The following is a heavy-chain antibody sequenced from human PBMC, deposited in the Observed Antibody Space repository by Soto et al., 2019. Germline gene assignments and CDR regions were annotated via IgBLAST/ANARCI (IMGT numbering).Heavy chain of an antibody. D-gene: IGHD2-15*01. J-gene: IGHJ6*03. V-gene: IGHV4-39*01. CDR3: ARHGNDGSSKVYYYYYMDV. CDR1: GGSISSSSYY. Sequence: PSATLSLTCTVSGGSISSSSYYWGWIRQPPGKGLEWIGSIYYSGSTYYNPSLKSRVTISVDTSKNQFSLKLSSVTAADTAVYYCARHGNDGSSKVYYYYYMDVWGKGTTVTVSS. CDR2: IYYSGST.